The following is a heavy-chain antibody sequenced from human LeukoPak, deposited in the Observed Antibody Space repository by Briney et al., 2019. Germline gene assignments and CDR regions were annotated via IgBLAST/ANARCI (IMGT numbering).Heavy chain of an antibody. CDR1: GFTFSDYY. CDR3: ARHRIDSSGFYADLDF. Sequence: GGSLRLSGAASGFTFSDYYMSWIRQAPGKGLDWVSYIRGTSTNIHYADSVKGRFTISRDNPKNSLYLQMNSLRAEDTAVYYCARHRIDSSGFYADLDFWGQGTLVTVSS. CDR2: IRGTSTNI. V-gene: IGHV3-11*01. D-gene: IGHD3-22*01. J-gene: IGHJ4*02.